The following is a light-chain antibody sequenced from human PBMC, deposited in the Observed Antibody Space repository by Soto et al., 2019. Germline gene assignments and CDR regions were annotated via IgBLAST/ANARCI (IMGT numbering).Light chain of an antibody. CDR3: QQYHNWPA. CDR2: GAA. V-gene: IGKV3-15*01. CDR1: QSVFSS. J-gene: IGKJ1*01. Sequence: EIVITQSPATLSVSPGERATLSCRASQSVFSSLAWYQQKPGQAPGLLIYGAATRATGIPARFSGSGSGTEFTLTISSLQSEDFAVYYCQQYHNWPAFGQGTKVDIK.